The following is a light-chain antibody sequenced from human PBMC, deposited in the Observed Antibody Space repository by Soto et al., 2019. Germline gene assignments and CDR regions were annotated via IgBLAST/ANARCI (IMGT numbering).Light chain of an antibody. Sequence: SALTQPASVSGSPGQSIAISCTGTSSDVGGYKYVSWYQQHPGKAPKLMIYDVSNRPSGVSDRFSGSKSGNTASLTISGLQAEDEADYYCTSYTSSSTYVFGTGTKVTV. CDR1: SSDVGGYKY. J-gene: IGLJ1*01. V-gene: IGLV2-14*01. CDR3: TSYTSSSTYV. CDR2: DVS.